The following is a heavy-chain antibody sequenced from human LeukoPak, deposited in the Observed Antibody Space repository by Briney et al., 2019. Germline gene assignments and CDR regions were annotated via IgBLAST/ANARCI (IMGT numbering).Heavy chain of an antibody. V-gene: IGHV1-8*01. CDR3: ARDRGYYYDSSGYSPSDY. D-gene: IGHD3-22*01. Sequence: ASVKVSCKASGYTFTSYDINWVRQAIGQGLEWMGWMNPHSGNTGYTQKFQGRVTMTTDTSTSTAYMELRSLRSDDTAVYYCARDRGYYYDSSGYSPSDYWGQGTLVTVSS. CDR2: MNPHSGNT. J-gene: IGHJ4*02. CDR1: GYTFTSYD.